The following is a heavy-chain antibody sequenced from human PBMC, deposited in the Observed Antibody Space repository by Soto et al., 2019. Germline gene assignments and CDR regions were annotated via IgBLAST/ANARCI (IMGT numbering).Heavy chain of an antibody. CDR1: GFTFSSYA. Sequence: PGGSLRLSCAASGFTFSSYAMSWVRQAPGKGLEWVSAISGSGGSTYYADSVKGRFTISRDNSKNTLYLQMNSLRAEDTAVYYCAKGARLRFLEWSTYYYYGMDVWGQGTTVTVSS. D-gene: IGHD3-3*01. CDR2: ISGSGGST. V-gene: IGHV3-23*01. CDR3: AKGARLRFLEWSTYYYYGMDV. J-gene: IGHJ6*02.